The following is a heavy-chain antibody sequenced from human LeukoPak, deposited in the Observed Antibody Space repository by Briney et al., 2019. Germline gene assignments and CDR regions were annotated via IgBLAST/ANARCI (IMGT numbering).Heavy chain of an antibody. V-gene: IGHV4-34*01. J-gene: IGHJ4*02. Sequence: SETLSLTCAVYGGSFSGYYWSWIRQPPGKGLEWIGEINHSGSTNYNPSLKSRVTISVGTSKNQFSLKLSSVTAADTAVYYCARGHLRGWYRGRFDYWGQGTLVTVSS. CDR3: ARGHLRGWYRGRFDY. D-gene: IGHD6-19*01. CDR2: INHSGST. CDR1: GGSFSGYY.